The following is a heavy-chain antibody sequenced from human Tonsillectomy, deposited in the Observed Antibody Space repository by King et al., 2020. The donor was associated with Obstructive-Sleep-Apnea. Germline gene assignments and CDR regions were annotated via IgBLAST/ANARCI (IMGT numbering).Heavy chain of an antibody. J-gene: IGHJ4*02. V-gene: IGHV4-34*01. CDR2: INHSGHI. CDR1: GGSFSNYY. CDR3: ARDDDISGPWDY. Sequence: VQLQQGGAGLLKPSETLSLTFAVYGGSFSNYYWSCICQPPGKGLEWIGEINHSGHINYNPSLKSRVTLSVDTSKNQFSLKLSSVTAADTAVYYCARDDDISGPWDYWGQGTLVTVSS. D-gene: IGHD3-22*01.